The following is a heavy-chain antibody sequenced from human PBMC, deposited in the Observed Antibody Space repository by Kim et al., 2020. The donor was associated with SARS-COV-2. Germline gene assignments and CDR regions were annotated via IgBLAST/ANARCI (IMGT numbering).Heavy chain of an antibody. D-gene: IGHD6-19*01. CDR2: ISYDGSNK. CDR3: ARGGDGAVATYYYYGMDV. CDR1: GFTFSSYA. Sequence: GSLRLSCAASGFTFSSYAMHWVRQAPGKGLEWVAVISYDGSNKYYADSVKGRFTISRDNSKNTLYLQMNSLRAEDTAVYYCARGGDGAVATYYYYGMDVWGQGTTVTVSS. V-gene: IGHV3-30-3*01. J-gene: IGHJ6*02.